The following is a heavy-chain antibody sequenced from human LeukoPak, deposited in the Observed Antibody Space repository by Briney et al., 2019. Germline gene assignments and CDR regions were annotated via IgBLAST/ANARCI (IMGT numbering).Heavy chain of an antibody. CDR2: IYYSGST. Sequence: SETLSLTCTVSGGSISSSSYYWGWIRQPPGKGLEWIGSIYYSGSTNYNPSLKSRVTISVDTSKNQFSLKLSSVTAADTAVYYCARWANYYDSSGYYSYFDYWGQGTLVTVSS. CDR3: ARWANYYDSSGYYSYFDY. V-gene: IGHV4-39*07. CDR1: GGSISSSSYY. J-gene: IGHJ4*02. D-gene: IGHD3-22*01.